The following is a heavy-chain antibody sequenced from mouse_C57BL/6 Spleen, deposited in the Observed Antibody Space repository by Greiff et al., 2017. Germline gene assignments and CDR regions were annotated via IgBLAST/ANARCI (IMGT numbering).Heavy chain of an antibody. D-gene: IGHD1-1*01. J-gene: IGHJ1*03. CDR3: ARDQEDYYGSSYGYFDV. CDR2: INYDGSST. Sequence: EVQRVESEGGLVQPGSSMKLSCTASGFTFSDYYMAWVRQVPEKGLEWVAKINYDGSSTYYLDSLKSRFIISRDNAKNILYLQMSSLKSEDTATYYCARDQEDYYGSSYGYFDVWGTGTTVTVSS. V-gene: IGHV5-16*01. CDR1: GFTFSDYY.